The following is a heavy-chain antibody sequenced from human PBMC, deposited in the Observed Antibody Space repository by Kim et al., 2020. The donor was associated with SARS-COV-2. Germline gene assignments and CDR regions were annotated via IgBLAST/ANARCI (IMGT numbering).Heavy chain of an antibody. CDR3: ARIRGGVWPPYYFDY. Sequence: GASLKISCKGSGYSFTSYWIGWVRQMPGKGLEWMGIIYPGDSDTRYSPSFQGQVTISADKSISTAYLQWSSLKASDTAMYYCARIRGGVWPPYYFDYWGQGTLVTVSS. V-gene: IGHV5-51*01. D-gene: IGHD2-21*01. CDR1: GYSFTSYW. CDR2: IYPGDSDT. J-gene: IGHJ4*02.